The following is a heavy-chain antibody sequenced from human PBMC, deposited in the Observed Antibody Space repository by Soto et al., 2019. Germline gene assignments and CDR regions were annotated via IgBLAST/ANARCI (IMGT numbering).Heavy chain of an antibody. CDR3: ARDLWVEPELYYYGMDV. J-gene: IGHJ6*02. V-gene: IGHV4-30-4*01. CDR2: IFYSGTT. D-gene: IGHD1-1*01. Sequence: QVQLQESGPGLVRPSQTLSLTCTVSGDSISSADYYWSWIRQTPGKGQEWIGHIFYSGTTYYNPSLKSRLTISVDTSKNHFSLRLTSVTAADTAVYYCARDLWVEPELYYYGMDVWGQGTTVTVSS. CDR1: GDSISSADYY.